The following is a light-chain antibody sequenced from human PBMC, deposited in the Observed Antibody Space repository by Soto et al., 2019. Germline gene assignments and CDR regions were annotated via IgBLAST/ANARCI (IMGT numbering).Light chain of an antibody. CDR3: QQYGSSPQT. Sequence: EIVFTQSPGTLSLSPGERATLSCRASQSVSSSYLAWYQQKPGQAPRLLIYGASSRATGSPDRFSGSGSGTDFTLTIRRLEPEDFAVYYCQQYGSSPQTFGQGTKVEIK. CDR2: GAS. CDR1: QSVSSSY. J-gene: IGKJ1*01. V-gene: IGKV3-20*01.